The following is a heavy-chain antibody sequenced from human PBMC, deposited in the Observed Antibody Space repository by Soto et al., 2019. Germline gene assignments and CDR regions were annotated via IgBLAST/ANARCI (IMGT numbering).Heavy chain of an antibody. CDR2: ISAYNGNT. J-gene: IGHJ6*02. V-gene: IGHV1-18*01. D-gene: IGHD2-2*01. CDR3: TSGADCSSTSCQNYYYYGMDV. Sequence: ASVKVSCKASGYTFTSYGISWVRQAPGQGLEWMGWISAYNGNTNYAQKLQGRVTMTTDTSTSTAYMELRSLRSDDTAVYYCTSGADCSSTSCQNYYYYGMDVWGQGTTVTVSS. CDR1: GYTFTSYG.